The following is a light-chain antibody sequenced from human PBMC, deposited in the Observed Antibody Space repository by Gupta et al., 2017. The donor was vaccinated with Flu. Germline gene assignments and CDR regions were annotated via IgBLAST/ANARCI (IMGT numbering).Light chain of an antibody. CDR3: CSDAGNYTFV. J-gene: IGLJ1*01. V-gene: IGLV2-11*01. CDR2: NIT. Sequence: HSALTQPHSVSGSPGQSVPISCTGTSSNVGGYEYVSWYQQHPGTAPKVMFYNITKRPSMVPDRFSGSKSGNTASRTISGLHAEDEAYYSCCSDAGNYTFVFGTGTKVTVL. CDR1: SSNVGGYEY.